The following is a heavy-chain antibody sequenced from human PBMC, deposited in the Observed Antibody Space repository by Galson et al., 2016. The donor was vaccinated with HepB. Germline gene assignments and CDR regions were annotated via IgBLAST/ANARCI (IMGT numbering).Heavy chain of an antibody. CDR3: GHRFFNGDFPLDS. CDR2: IYNDADK. V-gene: IGHV2-5*02. D-gene: IGHD2-8*01. J-gene: IGHJ4*02. Sequence: PALVKPTQTLTLTCSLTGLSVPDPEVGVGWIRQPPGKALEWVALIYNDADKRYSSSLGNRLTLTKDTPKNQVLLTMTNMDPVDTATYYCGHRFFNGDFPLDSWGQGILVTVSS. CDR1: GLSVPDPEVG.